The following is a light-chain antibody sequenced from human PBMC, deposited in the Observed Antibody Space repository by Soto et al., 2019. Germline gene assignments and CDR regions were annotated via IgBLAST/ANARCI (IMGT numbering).Light chain of an antibody. CDR1: QAISSH. Sequence: DIQLTQSPSFLSASVGGRVTITCRASQAISSHLAWYQQKPGKAPNLLIYGASTLQSGVPSRFSGSGSGTQFTLTISSLQPEDFAVYYCQQYGSSPRTFGQGTKVEIK. CDR3: QQYGSSPRT. J-gene: IGKJ1*01. CDR2: GAS. V-gene: IGKV1-9*01.